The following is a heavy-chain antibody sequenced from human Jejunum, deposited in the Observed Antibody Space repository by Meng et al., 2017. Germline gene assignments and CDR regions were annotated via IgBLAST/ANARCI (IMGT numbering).Heavy chain of an antibody. CDR1: GFSFSDSA. V-gene: IGHV3-73*01. D-gene: IGHD3-22*01. Sequence: GESLKISCAASGFSFSDSAMHWVRQASGKSPEWVGRIRSRPNNYATAYAASVKARFTISRDDSKNTAYLQMNSLKTEDTAVYYCISYHYDSSGYYESYWGQGTQVTVSS. CDR2: IRSRPNNYAT. J-gene: IGHJ4*02. CDR3: ISYHYDSSGYYESY.